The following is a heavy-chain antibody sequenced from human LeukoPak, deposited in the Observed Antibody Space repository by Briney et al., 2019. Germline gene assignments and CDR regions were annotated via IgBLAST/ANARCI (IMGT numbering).Heavy chain of an antibody. J-gene: IGHJ4*02. CDR2: IIPILGIA. D-gene: IGHD6-19*01. V-gene: IGHV1-69*04. Sequence: ASVKVSCKASGGTFSSYAISWVRQAPGQGLEWMGRIIPILGIANYAQKFQGRVTITADKSTSTAYMELSSLRSEDTAVYYRARLAVAGFHGVFDYWGQGTLVTVSS. CDR1: GGTFSSYA. CDR3: ARLAVAGFHGVFDY.